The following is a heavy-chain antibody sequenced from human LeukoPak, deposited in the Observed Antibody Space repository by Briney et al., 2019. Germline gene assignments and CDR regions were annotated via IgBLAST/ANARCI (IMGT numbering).Heavy chain of an antibody. J-gene: IGHJ4*02. CDR3: TKGIGITGTNPFDY. Sequence: GGSLRLSCAASGFTFSSYAMSWVRQAPGKGLEWVSGISWNSGSIGYADSVKGRFTISRDNAKNSLYLQMNSLRAEDTAFYYCTKGIGITGTNPFDYWGQGTLVTVSS. CDR2: ISWNSGSI. V-gene: IGHV3-9*01. CDR1: GFTFSSYA. D-gene: IGHD1-7*01.